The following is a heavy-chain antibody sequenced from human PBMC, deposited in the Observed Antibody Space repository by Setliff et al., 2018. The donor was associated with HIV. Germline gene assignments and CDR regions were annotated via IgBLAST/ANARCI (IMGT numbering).Heavy chain of an antibody. CDR1: DGSISSYY. Sequence: SETLSLTCTVSDGSISSYYWSWIRQPPGKGLEWIGYIYTSGSTKYNPSLNSRVTISVDTSKNQFSLNLSSVTAADTAVYYCARHYNVNYYVRKDFDYWGQGTLVTVSS. CDR2: IYTSGST. CDR3: ARHYNVNYYVRKDFDY. V-gene: IGHV4-4*08. J-gene: IGHJ4*02. D-gene: IGHD1-26*01.